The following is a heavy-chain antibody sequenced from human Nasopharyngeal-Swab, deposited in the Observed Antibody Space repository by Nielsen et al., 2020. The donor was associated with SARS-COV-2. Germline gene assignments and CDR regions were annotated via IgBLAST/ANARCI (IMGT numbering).Heavy chain of an antibody. D-gene: IGHD3-3*01. CDR2: IYHSGST. J-gene: IGHJ5*02. V-gene: IGHV4-38-2*02. Sequence: SETLSLTCTVSGYSISSGYYWGWLRQPPGKGLEWIGSIYHSGSTYYNPSLKSRVTISVDTSKNQFSLKLSSVTAADTAVYYCARADGGVTIVYIRTPDMGWFDPWGQGTLVTVSS. CDR1: GYSISSGYY. CDR3: ARADGGVTIVYIRTPDMGWFDP.